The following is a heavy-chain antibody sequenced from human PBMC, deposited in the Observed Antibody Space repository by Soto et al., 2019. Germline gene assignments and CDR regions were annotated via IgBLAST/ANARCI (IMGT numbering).Heavy chain of an antibody. V-gene: IGHV3-48*01. CDR1: GFTFSSYS. D-gene: IGHD3-3*01. J-gene: IGHJ3*02. Sequence: GGSLRLSCAASGFTFSSYSMNWVRQAPGKGLEWVSYISSSSSTIYYADSVKGRFTISRDNAKNSLYLQMNSLRAEDTAVYYCARSLEWLLYDAFDIWGQGTMVTVSS. CDR3: ARSLEWLLYDAFDI. CDR2: ISSSSSTI.